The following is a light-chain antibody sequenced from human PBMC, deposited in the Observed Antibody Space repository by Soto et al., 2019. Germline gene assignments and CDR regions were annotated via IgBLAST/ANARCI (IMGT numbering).Light chain of an antibody. CDR2: GAS. V-gene: IGKV3-20*01. J-gene: IGKJ1*01. Sequence: EILLTQSPATLSLSTGERVTISCRASQNVRNNYLAWYQQKTGQAPRLLIYGASYRATGIPDRFSGGGSGKDFTLTISGLEPEDFAVYNCQQNSNSPWTFGQGTKVDI. CDR3: QQNSNSPWT. CDR1: QNVRNNY.